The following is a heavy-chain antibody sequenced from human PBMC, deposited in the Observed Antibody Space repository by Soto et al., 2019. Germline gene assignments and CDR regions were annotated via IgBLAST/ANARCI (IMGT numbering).Heavy chain of an antibody. CDR2: IYYSGST. CDR3: TRGSGLGIAVAGTGWFDP. J-gene: IGHJ5*02. CDR1: GGYISSSSYY. V-gene: IGHV4-39*02. D-gene: IGHD6-19*01. Sequence: QLQLQESGPGLVKPSETLSLTCTVSGGYISSSSYYWGWIRQPPGKGMEWIGSIYYSGSTYSNPSLKSRVTISVDTSNNHYSLKLRSVAAADTSGYYCTRGSGLGIAVAGTGWFDPWGQGTLVTVPS.